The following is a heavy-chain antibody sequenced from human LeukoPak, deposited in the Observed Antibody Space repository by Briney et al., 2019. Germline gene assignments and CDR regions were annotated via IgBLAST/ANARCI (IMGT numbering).Heavy chain of an antibody. CDR1: GFTFSDYY. D-gene: IGHD1-26*01. J-gene: IGHJ6*02. Sequence: PGGSLRLSCAASGFTFSDYYMSWIRQAPGKRLEWVSYISSSGSTIYYADSVKGRFTISRDNAKNSLYLQMNSLRAEDTAVYYCARDREWELLQPHYYYGMDVWGQGTMVTVSS. CDR2: ISSSGSTI. V-gene: IGHV3-11*01. CDR3: ARDREWELLQPHYYYGMDV.